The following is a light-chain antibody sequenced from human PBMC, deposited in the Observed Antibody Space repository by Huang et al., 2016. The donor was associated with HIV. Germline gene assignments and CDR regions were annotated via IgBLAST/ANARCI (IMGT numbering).Light chain of an antibody. V-gene: IGKV1-39*01. J-gene: IGKJ3*01. Sequence: DIQMSQSPFSLSASVGDRVTITCRASQNINTYLNWYQQKRGKAPKLLLYTASTFESGVPSRLSGSGSETYFSLTINSLQPEDSASYYCQQSYSTLFTFGPGTKIDVK. CDR2: TAS. CDR1: QNINTY. CDR3: QQSYSTLFT.